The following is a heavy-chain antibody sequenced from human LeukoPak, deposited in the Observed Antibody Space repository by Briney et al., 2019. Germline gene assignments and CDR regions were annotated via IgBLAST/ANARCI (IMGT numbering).Heavy chain of an antibody. Sequence: PSETLSLTCAVSGGSISSSNWWSWIRQPPGKGLEWIGSIYYSGSTYYNPSLKSRVTISVDTSKNQFSLKLSSVTAADTAVYYCARENYDNSGYYDDYWGQGTLVTVSS. D-gene: IGHD3-22*01. J-gene: IGHJ4*02. CDR3: ARENYDNSGYYDDY. CDR1: GGSISSSNW. CDR2: IYYSGST. V-gene: IGHV4-4*02.